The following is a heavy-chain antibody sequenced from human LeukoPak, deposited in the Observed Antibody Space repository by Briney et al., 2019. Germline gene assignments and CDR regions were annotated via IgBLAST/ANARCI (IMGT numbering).Heavy chain of an antibody. J-gene: IGHJ4*02. V-gene: IGHV1-18*04. CDR3: ARDQGYDILTGYEKFDY. CDR1: GYTFTSYG. CDR2: ISAYNGNT. D-gene: IGHD3-9*01. Sequence: GASVKVSCKASGYTFTSYGISWVRQAPGQGLEWMGWISAYNGNTNYAQKLQGRVTMTTDTSTSTAYMELRSLRSDDTAVYYCARDQGYDILTGYEKFDYWGQGTLVTVSS.